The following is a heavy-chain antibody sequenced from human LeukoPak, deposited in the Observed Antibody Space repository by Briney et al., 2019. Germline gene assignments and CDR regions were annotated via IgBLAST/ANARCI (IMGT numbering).Heavy chain of an antibody. Sequence: GGSLRLSCAASGFTFTNYAMSWVRQAPGKGLEWVSGMSGGGVSTYYADSVKGRFTISSDNPKNTLYLQMNSLRAEDTAIYYCAKDCNGGNCYIDYWGQGTLVTVAS. D-gene: IGHD2-15*01. CDR1: GFTFTNYA. CDR3: AKDCNGGNCYIDY. CDR2: MSGGGVST. J-gene: IGHJ4*02. V-gene: IGHV3-23*01.